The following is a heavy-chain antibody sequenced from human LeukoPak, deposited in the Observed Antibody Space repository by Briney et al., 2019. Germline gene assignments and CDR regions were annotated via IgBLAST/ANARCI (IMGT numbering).Heavy chain of an antibody. V-gene: IGHV5-51*01. CDR1: GYSFTSYW. CDR2: IYPGDSDT. CDR3: ARAGIVVVTAIHLEAFDI. Sequence: GESLKISCKGSGYSFTSYWIGWVRQLPGKGLEWLGIIYPGDSDTRYSPSFQGQVTISADKSISTAYLQWSSLKASDTAMYYCARAGIVVVTAIHLEAFDIWGQGTMVTVSS. J-gene: IGHJ3*02. D-gene: IGHD2-21*02.